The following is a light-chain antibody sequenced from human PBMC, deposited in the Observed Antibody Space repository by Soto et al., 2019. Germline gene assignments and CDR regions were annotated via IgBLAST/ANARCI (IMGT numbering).Light chain of an antibody. CDR1: SSDVGVYNY. Sequence: QSALTQPASVSGSPGQSITISCTGTSSDVGVYNYVSWHQQHPGKAPKLMIYEVSNRPSGVSNRFSGSKSGNTASLTISGLQAEDEADYYCSSYTSSSTGVAFGGGTKLTVL. J-gene: IGLJ2*01. V-gene: IGLV2-14*01. CDR2: EVS. CDR3: SSYTSSSTGVA.